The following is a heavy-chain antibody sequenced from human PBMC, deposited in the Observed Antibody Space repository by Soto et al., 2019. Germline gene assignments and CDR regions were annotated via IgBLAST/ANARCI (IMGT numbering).Heavy chain of an antibody. Sequence: SETLSLTCTVSGGSISSGGYYWSWIRQHPGKGLEWIGYIYYSGSTYYNPSLKSRVTISVDTSKNQFSLKLSSVTAADTAVYYCARDRIVVVVAAKGEDYGMDVWGQGTTVTVSS. V-gene: IGHV4-31*03. D-gene: IGHD2-15*01. J-gene: IGHJ6*02. CDR1: GGSISSGGYY. CDR3: ARDRIVVVVAAKGEDYGMDV. CDR2: IYYSGST.